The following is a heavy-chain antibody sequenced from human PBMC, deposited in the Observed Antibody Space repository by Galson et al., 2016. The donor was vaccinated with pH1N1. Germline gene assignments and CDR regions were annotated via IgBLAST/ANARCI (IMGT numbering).Heavy chain of an antibody. Sequence: ETLSLPCAVSGYSISSSYYWGWIRQPPGKGLEWIGSIYHSGTTYYNPSLKSRLTISIDTPKNQFSLKHSSLTAADTAVYYCARGDYGDSLYCYFDVWGGGTLVTVSS. CDR2: IYHSGTT. J-gene: IGHJ2*01. CDR3: ARGDYGDSLYCYFDV. CDR1: GYSISSSYY. D-gene: IGHD4-17*01. V-gene: IGHV4-38-2*01.